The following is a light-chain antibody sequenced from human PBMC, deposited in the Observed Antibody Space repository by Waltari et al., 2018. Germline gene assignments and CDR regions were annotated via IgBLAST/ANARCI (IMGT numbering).Light chain of an antibody. Sequence: EVVLTQSPGTLSLSPGERATLSCRASERIGRALAWYQQKPGQAPRLLISGASTRATGIPDRFSGSGSGTDFSLTISRLEPEDFEVYYCQHYVRLPVTFGQGTRVEI. CDR2: GAS. CDR3: QHYVRLPVT. V-gene: IGKV3-20*01. CDR1: ERIGRAL. J-gene: IGKJ1*01.